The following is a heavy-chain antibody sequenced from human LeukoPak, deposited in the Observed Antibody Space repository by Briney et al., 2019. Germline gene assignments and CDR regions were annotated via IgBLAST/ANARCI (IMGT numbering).Heavy chain of an antibody. CDR3: AKDRTKYTGYVHFDY. CDR1: GFTFTNYA. V-gene: IGHV3-23*01. J-gene: IGHJ4*02. CDR2: FSGSGDST. Sequence: GGSLRLSCAASGFTFTNYAMSWVRQARGKGLEWVSSFSGSGDSTNYADSVKGRLTISRDNSKNTLYLQMNSLRAEDTAVYYCAKDRTKYTGYVHFDYWGQGTLVTVSS. D-gene: IGHD5-12*01.